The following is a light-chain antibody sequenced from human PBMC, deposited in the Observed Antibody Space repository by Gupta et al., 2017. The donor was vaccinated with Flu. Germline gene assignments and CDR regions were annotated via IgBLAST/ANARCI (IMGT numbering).Light chain of an antibody. Sequence: GERATLSCRASQSISRSYLAWYQQTPGQAPRLLIYGASSRATGIPDRFSGSGSGTDFTLTISRLEPEDFAVYYCQQYGNSPFTFGPGTKVDI. V-gene: IGKV3-20*01. CDR3: QQYGNSPFT. CDR1: QSISRSY. CDR2: GAS. J-gene: IGKJ3*01.